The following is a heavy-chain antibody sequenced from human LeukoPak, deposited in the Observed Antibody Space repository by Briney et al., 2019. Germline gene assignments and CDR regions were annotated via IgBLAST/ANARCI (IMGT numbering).Heavy chain of an antibody. CDR3: ARDGSMVRGVIAIYYFDY. J-gene: IGHJ4*02. CDR2: ISYDGRDK. D-gene: IGHD3-10*01. CDR1: GFSFSTYA. V-gene: IGHV3-30*04. Sequence: PGGSLRLSCAASGFSFSTYAIPGVRQAPGKGLGWVAVISYDGRDKHHVDSVKGRFIISRDNSKNTLYLQMNSLRAEDTAVYYCARDGSMVRGVIAIYYFDYWGEGTLVTVSS.